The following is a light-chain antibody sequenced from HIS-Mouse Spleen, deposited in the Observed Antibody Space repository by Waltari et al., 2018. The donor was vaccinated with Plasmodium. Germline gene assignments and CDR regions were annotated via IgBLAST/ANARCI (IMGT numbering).Light chain of an antibody. CDR1: NIGSKS. Sequence: SYVLTQPPSVSVAPGKTARITCGGNNIGSKSVHWYQEKPGQAPVLVVYDDSDRPSGVPEGCAGSNTGNTATLTISRVEAGDEADYYCQVWDSSSDHRVFGGGTKLTVL. V-gene: IGLV3-21*03. J-gene: IGLJ3*02. CDR3: QVWDSSSDHRV. CDR2: DDS.